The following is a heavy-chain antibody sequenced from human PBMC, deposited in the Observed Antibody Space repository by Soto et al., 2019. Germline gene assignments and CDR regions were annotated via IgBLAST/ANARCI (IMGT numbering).Heavy chain of an antibody. J-gene: IGHJ5*02. Sequence: PSKTLSLTCTVSVGSISSGDYYWIWIRQPPGKGLEWIGYIYYSGSTYYNPSLKSRVTISVDTSKNQFSLKLSSVTAADTAVYYCARELVAQNWIDPWGQGTLVTVSS. CDR2: IYYSGST. CDR3: ARELVAQNWIDP. CDR1: VGSISSGDYY. V-gene: IGHV4-30-4*01.